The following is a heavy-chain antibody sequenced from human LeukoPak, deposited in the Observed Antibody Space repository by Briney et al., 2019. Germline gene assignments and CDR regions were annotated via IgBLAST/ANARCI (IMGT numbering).Heavy chain of an antibody. Sequence: SQTLSLTCAISGDSVSSNSATWNWIRQSPSRGFEWLGRTYYRSKYYNEYAVSVKSLITINPDTSKNQFYLQLNSVTPEDTAVYYCARGYERRFDPWGQGTLVTVSS. CDR2: TYYRSKYYN. V-gene: IGHV6-1*01. D-gene: IGHD1-1*01. CDR3: ARGYERRFDP. J-gene: IGHJ5*02. CDR1: GDSVSSNSAT.